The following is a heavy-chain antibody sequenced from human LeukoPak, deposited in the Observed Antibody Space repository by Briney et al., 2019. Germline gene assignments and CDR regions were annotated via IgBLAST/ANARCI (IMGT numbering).Heavy chain of an antibody. CDR1: GFTFGSYA. J-gene: IGHJ4*02. D-gene: IGHD3-9*01. V-gene: IGHV3-23*01. CDR2: ISGSGGST. CDR3: AKDVLRYFDWSLFDY. Sequence: GGSLRLSCAASGFTFGSYAMSWVRQAPGKGLEWVSAISGSGGSTYYADSVKGRFTISRDNSKNTLYLQMNSLRAEDTAVYYCAKDVLRYFDWSLFDYWGQGTLVTVSS.